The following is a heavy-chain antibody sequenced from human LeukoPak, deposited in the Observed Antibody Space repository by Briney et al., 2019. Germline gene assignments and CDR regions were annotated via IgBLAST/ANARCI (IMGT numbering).Heavy chain of an antibody. J-gene: IGHJ3*02. D-gene: IGHD2-8*01. Sequence: GGSLRLSCAASGFIFSSFSVNWVRQAPGKGLEWVSSISTSGGLSSIYYADSVKGRFTISRDNAKNSLCLQMNNLRAEDTAVYYCARLYEVTGILYYTTAGTFGIWGQGTMVTVSS. CDR3: ARLYEVTGILYYTTAGTFGI. CDR1: GFIFSSFS. CDR2: ISTSGGLSSI. V-gene: IGHV3-21*01.